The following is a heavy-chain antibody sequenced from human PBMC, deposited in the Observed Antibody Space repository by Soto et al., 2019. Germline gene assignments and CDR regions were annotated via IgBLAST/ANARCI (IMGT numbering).Heavy chain of an antibody. CDR3: ARDNGGNDQEDAFDI. V-gene: IGHV3-33*01. Sequence: QVQLVESGGGVVQPGRSLRLSCAASGFTFSSYGMHWVRQAPGKGLEWVAVIWYDGSNKYYADSVKGRFTISRDNSKNTLYLQMNSLRAEDTAVYYCARDNGGNDQEDAFDIWDQGTMVTVSS. D-gene: IGHD2-15*01. CDR2: IWYDGSNK. CDR1: GFTFSSYG. J-gene: IGHJ3*02.